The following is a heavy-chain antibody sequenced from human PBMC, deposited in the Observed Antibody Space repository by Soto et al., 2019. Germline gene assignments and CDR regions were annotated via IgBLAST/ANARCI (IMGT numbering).Heavy chain of an antibody. CDR2: ISYDGDNE. J-gene: IGHJ6*02. CDR1: GFSLSSYA. CDR3: ARDSFPTTTKWHGVYLYYGVDV. D-gene: IGHD5-12*01. V-gene: IGHV3-30-3*01. Sequence: QVQLVESGGGVVQSGRSLRLSCAASGFSLSSYAMHWVRQGPGKGLEWVAVISYDGDNENYADSVKGRFTISRDNSNNTLYLQMSSVRAEDTAVYYCARDSFPTTTKWHGVYLYYGVDVWGQGTTVTVSS.